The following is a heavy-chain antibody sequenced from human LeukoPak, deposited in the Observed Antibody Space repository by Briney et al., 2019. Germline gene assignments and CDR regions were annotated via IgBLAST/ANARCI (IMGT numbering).Heavy chain of an antibody. CDR2: ISYDGSNK. D-gene: IGHD3-22*01. CDR3: AKEPNRRGPLSLYYYDSSGYPSD. CDR1: GFTFSSYG. J-gene: IGHJ4*02. Sequence: GGSLRLSCAASGFTFSSYGMHWVRQAPGKGLEWVAVISYDGSNKYYADSVKGRFTISRDNSKNTLYLQMNSLRAEDTAVYYRAKEPNRRGPLSLYYYDSSGYPSDWGQGTLVTVSS. V-gene: IGHV3-30*18.